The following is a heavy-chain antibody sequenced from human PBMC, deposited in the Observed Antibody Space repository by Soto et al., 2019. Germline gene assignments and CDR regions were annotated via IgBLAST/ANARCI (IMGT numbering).Heavy chain of an antibody. V-gene: IGHV3-49*04. CDR1: GFTFGDYA. CDR3: SRYGSRTHVY. D-gene: IGHD3-10*01. CDR2: IRSKIFGSTT. Sequence: GGSLRLSCTASGFTFGDYAMSWVRQAPGKGLEWVGVIRSKIFGSTTEYAASVRGRFIISRDDSKSMAYLQMNSLNIEDSAVYYCSRYGSRTHVYWGLGTLVTVSS. J-gene: IGHJ4*02.